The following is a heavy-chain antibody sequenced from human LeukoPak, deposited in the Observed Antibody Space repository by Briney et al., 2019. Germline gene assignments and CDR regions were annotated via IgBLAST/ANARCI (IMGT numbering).Heavy chain of an antibody. CDR2: IYYSGST. CDR3: ARLRAISNWFDP. Sequence: PSGTLSLTCTVSGGSISSYYWSWIRQPPGKGLEWIGYIYYSGSTNYNPSLKSRVTISVDTSKNQFSLKLSSVTAADTAVYYCARLRAISNWFDPWGQGTLVTVSS. CDR1: GGSISSYY. D-gene: IGHD1-26*01. J-gene: IGHJ5*02. V-gene: IGHV4-59*08.